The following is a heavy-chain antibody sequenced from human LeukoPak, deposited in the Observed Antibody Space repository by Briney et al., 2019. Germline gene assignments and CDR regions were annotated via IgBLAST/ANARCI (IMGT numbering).Heavy chain of an antibody. Sequence: PSGTLSLTCTVSGGSISSYYWSWIRQPPGKGLEWVGYIYYSGRTKYNPSLKSRVTISVDTSKNQFSLKLSSVTAADTAVYYCAREARSSSSNYYYYMDVWGKGTTVTVSS. CDR1: GGSISSYY. CDR3: AREARSSSSNYYYYMDV. CDR2: IYYSGRT. J-gene: IGHJ6*03. D-gene: IGHD6-13*01. V-gene: IGHV4-59*01.